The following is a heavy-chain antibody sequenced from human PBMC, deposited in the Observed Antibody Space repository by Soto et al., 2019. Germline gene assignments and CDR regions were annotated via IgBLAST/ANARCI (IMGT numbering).Heavy chain of an antibody. V-gene: IGHV4-59*08. Sequence: SETLSLTCAVSGGSISSYYWSWIRQPPGKGLEWIGYIYYSGSTNYNPSLKSRVTISVDTSKNQFSLKLSSVTAADTAVYYCARGDGNYYDSSSFDYWGQGTLVTVSS. J-gene: IGHJ4*02. D-gene: IGHD3-22*01. CDR3: ARGDGNYYDSSSFDY. CDR2: IYYSGST. CDR1: GGSISSYY.